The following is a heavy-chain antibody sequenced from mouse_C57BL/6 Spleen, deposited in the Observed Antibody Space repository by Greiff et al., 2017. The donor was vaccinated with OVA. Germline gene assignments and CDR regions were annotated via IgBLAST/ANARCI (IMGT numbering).Heavy chain of an antibody. V-gene: IGHV1-82*01. Sequence: VKLQESGPELVKPGASVKISCKASGYAFSSSWMNWVKQRPGKGLEWIGRIYPGDGDTNYNGKFKGKATLTADKSSSTAYMQLSSLTSEDSAVYYCARDLYSNYNYWGQGTTLTVSS. D-gene: IGHD2-5*01. CDR2: IYPGDGDT. J-gene: IGHJ2*01. CDR3: ARDLYSNYNY. CDR1: GYAFSSSW.